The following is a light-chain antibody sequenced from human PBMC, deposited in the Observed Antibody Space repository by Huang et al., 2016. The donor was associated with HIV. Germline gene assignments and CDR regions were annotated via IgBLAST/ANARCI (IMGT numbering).Light chain of an antibody. CDR1: QSVTSN. V-gene: IGKV3D-15*01. Sequence: EIVMTQSPATLSVSPGERATLSCRASQSVTSNLAWYQQKPGQAPRLLSYDASTRATGIPARFSGSGSGTEFTLTISSLQSEDFAVYYCQQYNNWPPAFGGGTKVEIK. J-gene: IGKJ4*01. CDR2: DAS. CDR3: QQYNNWPPA.